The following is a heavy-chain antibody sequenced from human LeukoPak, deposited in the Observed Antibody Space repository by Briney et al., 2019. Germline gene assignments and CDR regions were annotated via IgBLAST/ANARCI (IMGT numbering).Heavy chain of an antibody. CDR2: VSGGGHNT. CDR1: VFPFISYA. J-gene: IGHJ4*02. V-gene: IGHV3-23*01. CDR3: AENPSRWYYSFDS. D-gene: IGHD2-15*01. Sequence: GGSLRLSCVASVFPFISYAMTWVRQAPGKGLEWVSVVSGGGHNTYYADSVKGRFTMSRDNSKRTVYLQMNSLRAEDTAVYYCAENPSRWYYSFDSWGQGTLVTVPS.